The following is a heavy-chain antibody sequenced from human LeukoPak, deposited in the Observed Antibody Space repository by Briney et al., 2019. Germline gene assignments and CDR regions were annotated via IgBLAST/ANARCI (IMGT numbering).Heavy chain of an antibody. D-gene: IGHD1-26*01. CDR3: ARDGGSYRLDY. CDR2: IIPILGIA. CDR1: GGTFSSHA. V-gene: IGHV1-69*04. Sequence: SVKVSCKASGGTFSSHAISWVRQAPGQGLEWMGRIIPILGIANYAQKFQGGVTITADKSTSTAYMELSSLRSEDTAVYYCARDGGSYRLDYWGQGTLVTVSS. J-gene: IGHJ4*02.